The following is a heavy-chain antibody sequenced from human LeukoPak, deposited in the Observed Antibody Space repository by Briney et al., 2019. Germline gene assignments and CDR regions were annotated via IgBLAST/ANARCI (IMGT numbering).Heavy chain of an antibody. J-gene: IGHJ4*02. D-gene: IGHD3-22*01. CDR2: IYYSGST. CDR1: GGSISSYY. Sequence: SETLSLTCTVSGGSISSYYWSWIRQPPEKGLEWIGYIYYSGSTNHNPSLKSRVTISLDTSKNQFSLKLSSVTAAGTAVYYCARSTWLLDKWGQGTLVTVSS. V-gene: IGHV4-59*01. CDR3: ARSTWLLDK.